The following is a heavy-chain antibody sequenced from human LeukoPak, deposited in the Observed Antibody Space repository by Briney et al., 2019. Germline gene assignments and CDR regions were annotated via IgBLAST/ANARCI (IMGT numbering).Heavy chain of an antibody. CDR1: GFTFSSYG. CDR2: TSSSDSGK. CDR3: AKDLYYDSSGYYSVNDAFDI. V-gene: IGHV3-23*01. D-gene: IGHD3-22*01. Sequence: GGTLRLSCAASGFTFSSYGMSWVRQAPGKGLEWVAATSSSDSGKYHADSVRGRFTISRDNSKNTVYLQMNSLRAEDTAVYYCAKDLYYDSSGYYSVNDAFDIWGQGTMVTVSS. J-gene: IGHJ3*02.